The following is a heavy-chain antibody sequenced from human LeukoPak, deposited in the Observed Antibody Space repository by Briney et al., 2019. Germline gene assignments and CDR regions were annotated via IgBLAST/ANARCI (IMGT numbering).Heavy chain of an antibody. J-gene: IGHJ5*02. V-gene: IGHV1-2*02. CDR2: ISPNTGGT. D-gene: IGHD3-22*01. CDR1: GYTFTANY. CDR3: ARKHGYYDNSGYYFTWFDP. Sequence: ASVKVSCKASGYTFTANYMHWVRQAPGQGLEYMGWISPNTGGTTYVQKFQGRVTMIRDTSISTVYMELSRLTPDDTAMYYCARKHGYYDNSGYYFTWFDPWGQGTLVTVSS.